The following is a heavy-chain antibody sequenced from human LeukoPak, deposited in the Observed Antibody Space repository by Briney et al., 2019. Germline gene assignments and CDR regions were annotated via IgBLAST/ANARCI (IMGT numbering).Heavy chain of an antibody. J-gene: IGHJ4*02. V-gene: IGHV3-21*01. D-gene: IGHD6-13*01. CDR2: ISSSSSYI. CDR1: GFTFSSYS. Sequence: KPGRSLRLSCAASGFTFSSYSMNWVRQAPGKGLEWVSSISSSSSYIYYADSVKGRFTTSRDNAKNSLYLQMNSLRAEDTAVYYCASKERKAAAANGSYWGQGTLVTVSS. CDR3: ASKERKAAAANGSY.